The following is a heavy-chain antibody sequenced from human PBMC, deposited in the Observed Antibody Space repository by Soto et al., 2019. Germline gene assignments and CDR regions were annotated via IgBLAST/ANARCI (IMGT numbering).Heavy chain of an antibody. J-gene: IGHJ6*02. CDR3: AKGTGYSGYDYVEGRVYYYGMDV. Sequence: GGSLRLSCAASGFTFSSYAMSWVRQAPGKGLEWVSAISGSGGSTYYADSVKGRFTISRDNSKNTLYLQMNSLRAEDTAVYYCAKGTGYSGYDYVEGRVYYYGMDVWGQGTTVTVSS. D-gene: IGHD5-12*01. CDR2: ISGSGGST. CDR1: GFTFSSYA. V-gene: IGHV3-23*01.